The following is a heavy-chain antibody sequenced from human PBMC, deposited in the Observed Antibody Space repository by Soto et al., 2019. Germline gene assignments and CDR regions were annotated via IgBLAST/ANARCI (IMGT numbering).Heavy chain of an antibody. D-gene: IGHD2-8*01. CDR3: ARYGYCAHGVGHYYFDS. Sequence: QVQLVESGGGVVQPGSSLRLSCAASGFIFSDYVIHWVRQAPGKGLEWVAVIWFDGSNEYYADSVKGRFSVSRDNSKNTQYLQMNTLSAEDTALYYCARYGYCAHGVGHYYFDSWGQGTLVTVSS. V-gene: IGHV3-33*01. J-gene: IGHJ4*02. CDR2: IWFDGSNE. CDR1: GFIFSDYV.